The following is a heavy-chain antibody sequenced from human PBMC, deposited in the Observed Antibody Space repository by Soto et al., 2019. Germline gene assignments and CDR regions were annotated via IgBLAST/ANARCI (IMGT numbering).Heavy chain of an antibody. CDR1: GGSFSGYY. CDR3: ARGLTSAASGTRSLYY. D-gene: IGHD6-13*01. V-gene: IGHV4-34*01. CDR2: INHSGST. J-gene: IGHJ4*02. Sequence: QVQLQQWGAGLLKPSETLSLTCAVYGGSFSGYYWSWIRLPPGKGLEWIGEINHSGSTNYNPSLKSRVTLSVDTSTNPFSLKLSSVTAADTAVYYWARGLTSAASGTRSLYYWGQGTLVTVSS.